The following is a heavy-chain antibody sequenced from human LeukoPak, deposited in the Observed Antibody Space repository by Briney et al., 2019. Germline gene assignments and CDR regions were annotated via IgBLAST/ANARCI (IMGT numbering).Heavy chain of an antibody. Sequence: SETLSLTCAVYGGPFSGYYWSWIRQPPGKGLEWIGEINHSGSTNYNPSLKSRVTISVDTSKNQFSLKLSSVTAADTAVYYCARGGKEGWFDPWGQGTLVTVSS. CDR3: ARGGKEGWFDP. V-gene: IGHV4-34*01. CDR2: INHSGST. D-gene: IGHD1-26*01. J-gene: IGHJ5*02. CDR1: GGPFSGYY.